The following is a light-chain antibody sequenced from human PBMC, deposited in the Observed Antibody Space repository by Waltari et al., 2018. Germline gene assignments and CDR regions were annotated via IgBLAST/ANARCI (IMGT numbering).Light chain of an antibody. CDR1: QDISNS. J-gene: IGKJ4*01. CDR3: QQYHNLPAT. CDR2: DAA. Sequence: DIQMTQSPSSLSASVGDRVTITCQATQDISNSLNWYQQKPGKAPKVLIYDAANLESGVPSRFSGSGFGTDFTFTISSLQPEDLATYFCQQYHNLPATFGGGTKVESK. V-gene: IGKV1-33*01.